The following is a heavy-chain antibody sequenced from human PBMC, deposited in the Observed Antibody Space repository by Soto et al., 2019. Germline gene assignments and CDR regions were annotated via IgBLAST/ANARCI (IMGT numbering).Heavy chain of an antibody. D-gene: IGHD2-2*01. V-gene: IGHV3-49*03. CDR3: ARGRFCSSTSCYGSR. Sequence: PGGSLRLSCTTSGFTFGDYAMSWFRQAPGKGLEWVGFIRSKADGGTTEYAASVKGRFSISRDDSKSIAYLQMNSLKTEDTAVYYCARGRFCSSTSCYGSRWGQGTMVTVSS. CDR1: GFTFGDYA. J-gene: IGHJ3*01. CDR2: IRSKADGGTT.